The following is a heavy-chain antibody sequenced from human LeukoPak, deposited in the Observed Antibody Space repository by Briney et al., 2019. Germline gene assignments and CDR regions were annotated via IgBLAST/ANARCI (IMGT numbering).Heavy chain of an antibody. J-gene: IGHJ4*02. CDR2: INHSGST. D-gene: IGHD5-18*01. CDR1: GGSFSGYY. CDR3: ARDRQLWSI. V-gene: IGHV4-34*01. Sequence: PSETLSLTCAVYGGSFSGYYWSWIRQPPGKGLEWIGEINHSGSTNYNPSLKSRVTISVDTSKNQFALKLSSVTAADTAVYYCARDRQLWSIWGQGTLVTVSS.